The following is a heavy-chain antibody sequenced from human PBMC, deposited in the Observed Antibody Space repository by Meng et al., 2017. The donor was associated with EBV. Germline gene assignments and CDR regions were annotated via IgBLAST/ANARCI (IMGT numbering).Heavy chain of an antibody. CDR1: GGHSSSNYW. V-gene: IGHV4-4*02. J-gene: IGHJ4*02. Sequence: ESGTGVVTASGTLLLNCAAVGGHSSSNYWWGWVRPPAGKGLEWLGENYNSGITNNNPSTMSRVTIAVNKSKNQFSLKLSSMTAEDTAVYYGVGTRTGTPDSWGQGTLVTVSS. CDR3: VGTRTGTPDS. D-gene: IGHD1-1*01. CDR2: NYNSGIT.